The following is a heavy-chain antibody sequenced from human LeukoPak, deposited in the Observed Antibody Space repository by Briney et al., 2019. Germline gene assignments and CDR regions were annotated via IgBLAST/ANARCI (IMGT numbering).Heavy chain of an antibody. CDR1: GGSISSSSYY. Sequence: PSETLSLTCTVSGGSISSSSYYWGWIRQPPGKGLEWIGSIYYSGSTYYNPSLKSRVTISVDTSKNQFSLKLSSVTAADTAVYYCASPSSWGISQFDYWGQGTLVTVSS. D-gene: IGHD2-2*01. CDR2: IYYSGST. V-gene: IGHV4-39*01. CDR3: ASPSSWGISQFDY. J-gene: IGHJ4*02.